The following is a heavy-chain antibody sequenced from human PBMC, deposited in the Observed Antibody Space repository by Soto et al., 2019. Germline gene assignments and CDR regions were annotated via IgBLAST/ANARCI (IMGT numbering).Heavy chain of an antibody. J-gene: IGHJ4*02. CDR2: ISGSGGST. CDR3: ANLGQYYDFWSGTDLDFDY. D-gene: IGHD3-3*01. CDR1: GFTFSSYA. V-gene: IGHV3-23*01. Sequence: ESGGGLVQPGGSLRLSCAASGFTFSSYAMSWVRQAPGKGLEWVSAISGSGGSTYYADSVKGRFTISRDNSKNTLYLQMNSLRAEDTAVYHCANLGQYYDFWSGTDLDFDYWGQGTLVTVSS.